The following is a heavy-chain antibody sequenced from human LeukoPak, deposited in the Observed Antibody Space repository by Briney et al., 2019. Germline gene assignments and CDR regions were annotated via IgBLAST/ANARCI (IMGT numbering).Heavy chain of an antibody. CDR3: ASIRGYSYGPPIDY. D-gene: IGHD5-18*01. V-gene: IGHV4-38-2*02. J-gene: IGHJ4*02. CDR2: IYHSGST. Sequence: PSETLSLTCTVSGYSISSGYYWGWIRQPPGKGLERIGSIYHSGSTYYNPSLKSRVTISVDTSKNQFSLKLSSVTAADTAVYYCASIRGYSYGPPIDYWGQGTLVTVSS. CDR1: GYSISSGYY.